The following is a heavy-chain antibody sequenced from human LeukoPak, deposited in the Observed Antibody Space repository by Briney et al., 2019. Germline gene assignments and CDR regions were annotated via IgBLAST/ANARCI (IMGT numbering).Heavy chain of an antibody. Sequence: ASETLSLTCAVYGGSFNNYYWSWIRQAPGKGLQWIGEINHSGTTNYNPSLKSRVTMSVDTSKSQISLKLNSVTAADTAVYYCAREGSYLGSGSPPLDYWGQGTLVTDSS. CDR3: AREGSYLGSGSPPLDY. D-gene: IGHD3-10*01. J-gene: IGHJ4*02. CDR2: INHSGTT. CDR1: GGSFNNYY. V-gene: IGHV4-34*01.